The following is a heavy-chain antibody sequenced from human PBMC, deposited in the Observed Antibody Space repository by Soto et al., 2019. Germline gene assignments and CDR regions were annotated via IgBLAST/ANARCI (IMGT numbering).Heavy chain of an antibody. CDR1: GGSISSYY. CDR2: IYYSGST. J-gene: IGHJ4*02. Sequence: SETLSLTCTVSGGSISSYYWSWIRQPPGKGLEWIGYIYYSGSTNYNPSLKSRVTISVDTSKNQFSLKLSSVTAADTAVYYCARGNIAAAVMFDYWGQGTLVTVSS. CDR3: ARGNIAAAVMFDY. D-gene: IGHD6-13*01. V-gene: IGHV4-59*01.